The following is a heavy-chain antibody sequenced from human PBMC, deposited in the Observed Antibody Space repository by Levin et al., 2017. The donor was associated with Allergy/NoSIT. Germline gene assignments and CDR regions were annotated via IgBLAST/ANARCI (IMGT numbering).Heavy chain of an antibody. Sequence: PGGSLRLSCVASGLTFSTSDMSWVRQAPGKGLEWFSTIIGGGTNTYYADSVKGRFTISRDNSKNTLYLQMNSLGDEDTAVYYCATRHPESRNGRYYLEYWGQGTLVTVSS. V-gene: IGHV3-23*01. D-gene: IGHD1-26*01. CDR1: GLTFSTSD. CDR2: IIGGGTNT. CDR3: ATRHPESRNGRYYLEY. J-gene: IGHJ4*02.